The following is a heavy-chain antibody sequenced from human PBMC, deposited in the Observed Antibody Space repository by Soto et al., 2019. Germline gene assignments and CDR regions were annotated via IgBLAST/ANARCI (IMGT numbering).Heavy chain of an antibody. D-gene: IGHD6-6*01. V-gene: IGHV1-69*13. J-gene: IGHJ5*02. CDR1: GGTFSSYA. CDR3: ASVVYSSSKRGGAPQMMFDP. CDR2: IIPIFGTA. Sequence: SVEVSCKASGGTFSSYAISWVRQAPGQGLEWMGGIIPIFGTANYAQKFQGRVTITADESTSTAYMELSSLRSGDTAVYYCASVVYSSSKRGGAPQMMFDPWPQGTLDTVTS.